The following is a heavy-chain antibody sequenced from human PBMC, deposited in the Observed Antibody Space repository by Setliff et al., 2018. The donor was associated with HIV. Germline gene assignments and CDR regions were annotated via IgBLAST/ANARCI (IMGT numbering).Heavy chain of an antibody. V-gene: IGHV3-49*04. CDR2: VRSKPNGGTT. Sequence: GGSLRLSCAASGFTFDDYALTWVRQAPGKGLEWVGFVRSKPNGGTTDYAASVKGRFTISRDDAKTIAYLHMNSLTTDDTAVYVCTRDRRGSSSWSGYNGGFDYWGQGTLVTVSS. CDR3: TRDRRGSSSWSGYNGGFDY. CDR1: GFTFDDYA. D-gene: IGHD3-3*01. J-gene: IGHJ4*02.